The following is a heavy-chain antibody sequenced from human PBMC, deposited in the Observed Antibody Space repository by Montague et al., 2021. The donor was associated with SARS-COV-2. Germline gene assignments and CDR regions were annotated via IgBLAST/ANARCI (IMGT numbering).Heavy chain of an antibody. Sequence: PALVKPTQTLTLTCTFSGFPLSTSGMCVSWIRQPPGKALEWLALIDWDDDKYYSTSLKIRLTISKDTSKNQVVLTMTNMDPVDTATYYCARIFDSSWPTFDYWGQGTLVTVSS. V-gene: IGHV2-70*01. CDR1: GFPLSTSGMC. CDR3: ARIFDSSWPTFDY. J-gene: IGHJ4*02. CDR2: IDWDDDK. D-gene: IGHD6-13*01.